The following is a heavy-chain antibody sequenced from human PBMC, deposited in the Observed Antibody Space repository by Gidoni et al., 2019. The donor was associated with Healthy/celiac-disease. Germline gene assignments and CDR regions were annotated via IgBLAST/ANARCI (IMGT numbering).Heavy chain of an antibody. CDR3: AKDNEQTRHMVVVVAALFDY. CDR2: ISGSGGST. CDR1: GFPFSSYA. V-gene: IGHV3-23*01. D-gene: IGHD2-15*01. J-gene: IGHJ4*02. Sequence: EVQLLESGGGLVQPGGSLRLSCAASGFPFSSYAMSWVRQAPGKGLEWVSAISGSGGSTYYADSVKGRFTISRDNSKNTLYLQMNSLRAEDTAVYYCAKDNEQTRHMVVVVAALFDYWGQGTLVTVSS.